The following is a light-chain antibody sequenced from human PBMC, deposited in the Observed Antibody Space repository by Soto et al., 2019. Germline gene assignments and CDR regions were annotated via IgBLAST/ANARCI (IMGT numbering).Light chain of an antibody. J-gene: IGKJ1*01. CDR2: KAS. Sequence: DIRMTQSPSTLSGSVGDRVTITCRASQTISSWLAWYQQKPGKAPKLLIYKASTLKSGVPSRFSGSGSGTEFTLTISSLQPDDFAAYYCQQTYSVPATFGQGTKVDIK. CDR1: QTISSW. CDR3: QQTYSVPAT. V-gene: IGKV1-5*03.